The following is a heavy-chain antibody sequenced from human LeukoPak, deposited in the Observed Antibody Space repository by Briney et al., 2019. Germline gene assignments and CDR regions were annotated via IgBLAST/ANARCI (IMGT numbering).Heavy chain of an antibody. CDR2: IYYSGST. CDR3: ARGPDYDVWSGYFHFDY. D-gene: IGHD3-3*01. CDR1: GGSISSYY. V-gene: IGHV4-59*01. J-gene: IGHJ4*02. Sequence: SETQSLTCTVSGGSISSYYWNWIRQPPGKGLEWIGYIYYSGSTNYNPSLKSRVTMSVDTSKNQFSLKVNSVTAADTAVYYCARGPDYDVWSGYFHFDYWGQGTLVTVSS.